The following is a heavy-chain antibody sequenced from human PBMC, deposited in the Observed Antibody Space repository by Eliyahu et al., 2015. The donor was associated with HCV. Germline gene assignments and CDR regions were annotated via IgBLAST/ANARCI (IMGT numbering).Heavy chain of an antibody. J-gene: IGHJ4*02. V-gene: IGHV3-9*01. CDR2: IAWNSGRI. D-gene: IGHD4-23*01. CDR1: GFTFDPFA. CDR3: AKDIGGSSEMF. Sequence: EVQLVASGGGLVHPGGXLXXPXPASGFTFDPFAFHWVRQAPGKGLEWVSSIAWNSGRIGYADSVKGRFTISRDNPKKSLYLQMNSLRPEDTALYYCAKDIGGSSEMFWGQGTLVTVSS.